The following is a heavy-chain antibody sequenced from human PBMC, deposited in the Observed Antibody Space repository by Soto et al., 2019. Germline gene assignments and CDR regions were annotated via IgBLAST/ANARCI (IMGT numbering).Heavy chain of an antibody. CDR1: GFSFDDYA. J-gene: IGHJ4*02. D-gene: IGHD3-10*01. CDR2: IGWNSVNR. V-gene: IGHV3-9*01. CDR3: AKDVSGWSAGESPFPVDH. Sequence: DVHLVESGGGLVQPGRSLRLSCGASGFSFDDYAMHWVRQAPGKGLEWVASIGWNSVNRDYADSVKGRFTISRDNAKNSLYLQMNSLRAADTALYYCAKDVSGWSAGESPFPVDHWGQGTLGTVSS.